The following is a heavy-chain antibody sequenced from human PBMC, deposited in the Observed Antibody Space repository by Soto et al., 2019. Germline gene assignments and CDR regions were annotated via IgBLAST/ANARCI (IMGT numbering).Heavy chain of an antibody. CDR3: ARQDIVLMVYADDY. CDR1: GASISSYNY. D-gene: IGHD2-8*01. Sequence: SETLSLTCNVSGASISSYNYWGWIRRPPGKGLEWIGSIYYSGSTYYNPSLKSRVTISVDTSKNQFSLKLSSVTAADTAVYYCARQDIVLMVYADDYWGQGTLVTVSS. CDR2: IYYSGST. J-gene: IGHJ4*02. V-gene: IGHV4-39*01.